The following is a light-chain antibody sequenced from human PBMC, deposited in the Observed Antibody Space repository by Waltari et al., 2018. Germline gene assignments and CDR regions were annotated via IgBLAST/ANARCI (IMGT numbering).Light chain of an antibody. CDR3: QQSSNWPLT. Sequence: EIVMTQSPATLSLSPGERATLSCRASQSVSSSLAWYQQKPGQAPRLLIYGASSRATGIPDRFSGSGSGTEFTLTISSLEPEDVAVFYCQQSSNWPLTFGPGTKLDIK. J-gene: IGKJ3*01. CDR1: QSVSSS. V-gene: IGKV3D-15*01. CDR2: GAS.